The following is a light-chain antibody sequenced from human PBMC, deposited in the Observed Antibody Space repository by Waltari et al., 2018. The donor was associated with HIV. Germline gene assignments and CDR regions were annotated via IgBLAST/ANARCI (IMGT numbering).Light chain of an antibody. Sequence: DIQLSQVTSSLSASVGDRVTLTCRASRDISNDLAWYQQKPGEVPKLLIYASSTLRSGVPSRFRGSGSGTDFTLTINGLQPEDVASYYCQNYDSAPVAFGQGTRLEI. J-gene: IGKJ5*01. V-gene: IGKV1-27*01. CDR3: QNYDSAPVA. CDR1: RDISND. CDR2: ASS.